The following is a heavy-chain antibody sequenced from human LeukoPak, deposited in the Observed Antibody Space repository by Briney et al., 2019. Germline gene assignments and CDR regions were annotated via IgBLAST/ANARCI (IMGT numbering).Heavy chain of an antibody. J-gene: IGHJ4*02. CDR3: AKDAASSGWPIDY. CDR2: ITGSGGTT. CDR1: GPTFSNNA. D-gene: IGHD6-19*01. Sequence: PGRSLRPACAPSGPTFSNNAMSSGSHHPRNWLEWVSAITGSGGTTYYVDSVKGRFTISRDNSENTLFLQMNSLRAEDTALYYCAKDAASSGWPIDYWGQGTLVTVSS. V-gene: IGHV3-23*01.